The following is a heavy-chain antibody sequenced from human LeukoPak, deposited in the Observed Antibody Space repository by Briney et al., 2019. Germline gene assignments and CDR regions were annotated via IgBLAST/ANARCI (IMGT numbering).Heavy chain of an antibody. CDR2: IYHSGST. CDR3: ARQTITMVRGVVSPVDY. D-gene: IGHD3-10*01. CDR1: GYSISSGYY. Sequence: SETLSLTCTVSGYSISSGYYWGWIRQPPGKGLEWIGSIYHSGSTYYNPSLKSRVTISVDTSKNQFSLKLSSVTAADTAVYYCARQTITMVRGVVSPVDYWGQGTLVTVSS. J-gene: IGHJ4*01. V-gene: IGHV4-38-2*02.